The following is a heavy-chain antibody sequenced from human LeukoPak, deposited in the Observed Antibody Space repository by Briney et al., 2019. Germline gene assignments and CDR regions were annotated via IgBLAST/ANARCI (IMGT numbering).Heavy chain of an antibody. CDR2: IIPIFGTA. D-gene: IGHD2-15*01. Sequence: GASVKVSCKASGGTFSSYAISWVRQAPGQGLELMGGIIPIFGTANYAQKFQGRVTITTDESTSTAYMELRSLRSEDTAVYYCASGGYCSGGSCFGYWGQGTLVTVSS. CDR1: GGTFSSYA. CDR3: ASGGYCSGGSCFGY. J-gene: IGHJ4*02. V-gene: IGHV1-69*05.